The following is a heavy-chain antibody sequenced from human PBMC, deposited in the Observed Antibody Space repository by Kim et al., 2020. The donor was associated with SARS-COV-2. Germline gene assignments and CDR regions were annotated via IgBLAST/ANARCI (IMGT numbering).Heavy chain of an antibody. V-gene: IGHV5-51*01. CDR1: GYSFTSYW. CDR2: IYPGDSDT. Sequence: GESLKISCKGSGYSFTSYWIAWVRQMPGKGLEWMGIIYPGDSDTRYSPSFQGQVTISADKSISTAYLQWSSLKASDTAMYYCVRSGRGVINPLNYWGQGTLVTVSS. J-gene: IGHJ4*02. D-gene: IGHD3-10*01. CDR3: VRSGRGVINPLNY.